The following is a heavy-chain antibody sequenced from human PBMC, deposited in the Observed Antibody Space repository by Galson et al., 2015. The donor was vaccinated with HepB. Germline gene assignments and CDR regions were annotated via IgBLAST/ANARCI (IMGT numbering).Heavy chain of an antibody. CDR3: ARDWGIAVAGTWWFDL. CDR2: ISSRGTYI. CDR1: GFTFSNYG. J-gene: IGHJ5*02. V-gene: IGHV3-21*01. D-gene: IGHD6-19*01. Sequence: RPSCAASGFTFSNYGLNWVRQAPGRGLEWVSCISSRGTYIYYADSMKGRFTISRDNTKNSLYLQMTSLRVEDPAVYYCARDWGIAVAGTWWFDLWGQGTLVTVSS.